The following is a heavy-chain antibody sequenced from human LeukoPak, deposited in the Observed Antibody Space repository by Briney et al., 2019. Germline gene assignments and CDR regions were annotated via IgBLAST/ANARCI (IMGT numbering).Heavy chain of an antibody. D-gene: IGHD5-24*01. CDR3: ETSVEMATITTPTE. CDR1: GYTFTSYD. J-gene: IGHJ4*02. V-gene: IGHV1-8*01. Sequence: ASVKVSCKASGYTFTSYDINWVRQATGQGLEWMGWMNPNSGNTGYAQKFQGRVTMTRNTSISTAYMELSSLRSEDTAVYYCETSVEMATITTPTEWGQGTLVTVSS. CDR2: MNPNSGNT.